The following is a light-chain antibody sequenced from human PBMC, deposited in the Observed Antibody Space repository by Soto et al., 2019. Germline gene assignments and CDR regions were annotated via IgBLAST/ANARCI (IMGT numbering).Light chain of an antibody. CDR2: DVS. V-gene: IGLV2-11*01. CDR1: SSDVGVYNY. CDR3: CSYAGSYTFV. J-gene: IGLJ1*01. Sequence: QSVLTQPRSVSGSPGQSVTISCTGTSSDVGVYNYVSWYQQYPGKAPKIMIYDVSKRPSGVPDRFSGSKSDNTASLTIPGLQAEDEADYYCCSYAGSYTFVFGIGTKVT.